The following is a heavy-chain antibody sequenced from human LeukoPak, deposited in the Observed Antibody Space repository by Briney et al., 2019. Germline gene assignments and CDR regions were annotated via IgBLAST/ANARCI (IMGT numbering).Heavy chain of an antibody. V-gene: IGHV1-69*13. D-gene: IGHD6-19*01. J-gene: IGHJ4*02. CDR3: ARAVAASVAGIDY. Sequence: ASGKVSGKASGGTFSSYAIRWGRQSPGQGLGGRGGIMPIVGTANYAQKFQGRGTITADASTSTAYMELSSLRSEDTAVYYCARAVAASVAGIDYWGQGTLVTVSS. CDR2: IMPIVGTA. CDR1: GGTFSSYA.